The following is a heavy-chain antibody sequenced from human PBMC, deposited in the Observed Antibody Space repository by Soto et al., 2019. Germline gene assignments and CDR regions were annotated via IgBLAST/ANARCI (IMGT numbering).Heavy chain of an antibody. CDR1: GYTFTSYG. Sequence: ASVKVSCKASGYTFTSYGISWVRQAPGQGLEWMGWISACNGNTNYAQKLQGRVTMTTDTSTSTAYMELRSLRSDDTAVYYCAKSSGYLGYFDYWGQGTLVTVSS. CDR2: ISACNGNT. J-gene: IGHJ4*02. D-gene: IGHD3-22*01. CDR3: AKSSGYLGYFDY. V-gene: IGHV1-18*01.